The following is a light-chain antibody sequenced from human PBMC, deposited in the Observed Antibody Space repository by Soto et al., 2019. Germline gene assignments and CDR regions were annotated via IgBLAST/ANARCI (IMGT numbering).Light chain of an antibody. V-gene: IGKV3-15*01. CDR1: QSVSYN. CDR2: DAS. J-gene: IGKJ1*01. Sequence: EIVITQSPATLSVSPGARATLSCTTSQSVSYNLAWYQQKPGQVPRLLIYDASSRATGIPARFSASGSGTEFTLTITSLQSEDLAVYYCQHYDSWRTFGQGTKVDNK. CDR3: QHYDSWRT.